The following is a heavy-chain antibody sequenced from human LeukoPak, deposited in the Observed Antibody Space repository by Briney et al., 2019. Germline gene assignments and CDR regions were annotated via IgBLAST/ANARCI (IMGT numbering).Heavy chain of an antibody. D-gene: IGHD1-26*01. CDR2: INPKSGGT. CDR3: ARDVSGSWLDP. CDR1: GYTFTDYF. V-gene: IGHV1-2*02. Sequence: ASVKVSCKASGYTFTDYFMNWVRQAPGQGLEWMGWINPKSGGTVYAQKFQGRVTMTRDTSISTAYMELSRLRSDDTAVYYCARDVSGSWLDPWGQGTLVTVSS. J-gene: IGHJ5*02.